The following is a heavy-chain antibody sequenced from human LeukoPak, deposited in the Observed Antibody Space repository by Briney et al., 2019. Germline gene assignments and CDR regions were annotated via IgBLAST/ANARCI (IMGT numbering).Heavy chain of an antibody. CDR1: GYTFTSYD. V-gene: IGHV1-46*01. Sequence: ASVKVSCKASGYTFTSYDINWVRQATGQGLEWMGIINPSGGSTSYAQKFQGRVTMTRDMSTSTVYMELSSLRSEDTAVYYCARTWSHAHYYYMDVWGKGTTVTVSS. CDR2: INPSGGST. D-gene: IGHD2-15*01. CDR3: ARTWSHAHYYYMDV. J-gene: IGHJ6*03.